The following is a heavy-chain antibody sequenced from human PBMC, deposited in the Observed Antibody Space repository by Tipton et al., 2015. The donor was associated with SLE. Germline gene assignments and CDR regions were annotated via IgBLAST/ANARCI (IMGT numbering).Heavy chain of an antibody. Sequence: GSLRLSCAASGLTFSSYAMTWVRQAPGKGLEWVSTISGSGGRTSNADSVRGRFTVSRDNSKNTLYLQMNSLRPEDTAVYYCATRQGSGWYQSFDYWGQGSLVTVSS. CDR2: ISGSGGRT. D-gene: IGHD6-19*01. CDR1: GLTFSSYA. CDR3: ATRQGSGWYQSFDY. J-gene: IGHJ4*02. V-gene: IGHV3-23*01.